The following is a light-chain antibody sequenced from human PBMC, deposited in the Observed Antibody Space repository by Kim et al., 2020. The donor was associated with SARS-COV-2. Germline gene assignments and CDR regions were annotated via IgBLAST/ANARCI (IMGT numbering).Light chain of an antibody. CDR3: QAWATSTVV. CDR1: KLGDKY. CDR2: QDT. V-gene: IGLV3-1*01. J-gene: IGLJ2*01. Sequence: SPGHTATLTGSGDKLGDKYVCWCQQKPGQSPILVIYQDTKRPSGIPERFSGSNSGNTATLTISGTQAMDEADYYCQAWATSTVVFGGGTQLTVL.